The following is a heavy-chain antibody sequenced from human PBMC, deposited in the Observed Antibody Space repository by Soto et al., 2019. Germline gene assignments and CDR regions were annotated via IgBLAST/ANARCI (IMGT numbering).Heavy chain of an antibody. D-gene: IGHD3-16*02. CDR3: ATRLSPNDWFDH. CDR2: INPNSGGT. CDR1: GYTFTGYY. V-gene: IGHV1-2*04. Sequence: GASVKVSCKASGYTFTGYYMHWVRQAPGQGLEWMGWINPNSGGTNYAQKFQGWVTMTRDTSISTAYMELSRLRSDDTAVYYCATRLSPNDWFDHWGQGTLVTVSS. J-gene: IGHJ5*02.